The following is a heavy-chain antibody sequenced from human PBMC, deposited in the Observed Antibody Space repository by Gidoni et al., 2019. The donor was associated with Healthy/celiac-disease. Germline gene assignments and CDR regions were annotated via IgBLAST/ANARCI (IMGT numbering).Heavy chain of an antibody. CDR2: IKQDGSEK. Sequence: EVQLVESGGGLVQPGGSLRLSCAASGFTFSSYWMSWVRQAPGKGLEGVANIKQDGSEKYYVDAVKGRFTISRDNAKNSLYLQMNSLRAEDTAVYYCARDLGFGELEDYYYGMDVWGQGTTVTVSS. CDR1: GFTFSSYW. D-gene: IGHD3-10*01. CDR3: ARDLGFGELEDYYYGMDV. J-gene: IGHJ6*02. V-gene: IGHV3-7*01.